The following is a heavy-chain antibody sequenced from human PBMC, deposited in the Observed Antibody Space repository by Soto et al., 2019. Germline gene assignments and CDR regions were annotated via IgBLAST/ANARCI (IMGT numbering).Heavy chain of an antibody. CDR2: IKQDGTEK. Sequence: GGSLRLSCAASGFSLSSSWMTWVRQAPGKGLEWVANIKQDGTEKYYVDSVKGRFTISRDNAKNSLYLQMNSLRAEDTAVYYCAKRGNYFDYWGQGTLVTVSS. CDR1: GFSLSSSW. D-gene: IGHD3-16*01. CDR3: AKRGNYFDY. V-gene: IGHV3-7*01. J-gene: IGHJ4*02.